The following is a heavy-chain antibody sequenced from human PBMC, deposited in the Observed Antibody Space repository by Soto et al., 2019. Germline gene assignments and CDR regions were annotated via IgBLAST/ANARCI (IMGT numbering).Heavy chain of an antibody. Sequence: SETLSLTCTVSGGSISSSSYYWGWIRQPPGKGLEWIGSIYYSGSTYYNPSLKSRVTISVDTSKNQFSLKLSSVTAADTAVYYCAVRGKGYYYYYMDVWGKGTTVTVSS. V-gene: IGHV4-39*01. CDR1: GGSISSSSYY. J-gene: IGHJ6*03. CDR2: IYYSGST. D-gene: IGHD3-10*02. CDR3: AVRGKGYYYYYMDV.